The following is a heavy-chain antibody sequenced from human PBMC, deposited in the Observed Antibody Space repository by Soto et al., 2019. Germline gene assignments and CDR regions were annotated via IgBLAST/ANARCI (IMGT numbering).Heavy chain of an antibody. Sequence: PSETPSLTCTVSGGSISSGDYYWSWIRQPPGKGLEWIGYIYYSGSTYYNPSLKSRVTISVDTSKNQFSLKLSSVTAADTAVYYCARDLAIAAAGTGWFDPWGQGTLVTVSS. CDR2: IYYSGST. CDR1: GGSISSGDYY. J-gene: IGHJ5*02. V-gene: IGHV4-30-4*01. CDR3: ARDLAIAAAGTGWFDP. D-gene: IGHD6-13*01.